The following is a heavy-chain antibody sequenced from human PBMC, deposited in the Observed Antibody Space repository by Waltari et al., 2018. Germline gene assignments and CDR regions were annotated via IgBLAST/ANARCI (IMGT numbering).Heavy chain of an antibody. J-gene: IGHJ4*02. CDR2: INRDGSDI. Sequence: EVQVVESGGGLVQPGGSLNLSCAASGSTFSSYWMHWVRQAPGKGLVWVSRINRDGSDINYADSVKGRFTISRDSAKNTFYLQMNSLSAEDTAVYYCARDHSFWGQGTLVTVSS. V-gene: IGHV3-74*01. CDR3: ARDHSF. D-gene: IGHD3-16*02. CDR1: GSTFSSYW.